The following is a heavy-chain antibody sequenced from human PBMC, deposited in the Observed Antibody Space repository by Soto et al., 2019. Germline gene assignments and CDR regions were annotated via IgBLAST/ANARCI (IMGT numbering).Heavy chain of an antibody. J-gene: IGHJ5*02. V-gene: IGHV1-2*02. CDR1: GYSFTASY. Sequence: QVPLVQSEAEIRKPGASVKVSCKASGYSFTASYIHWVRQVPGQGLEWMGWINPANGATNYAQKFQGRVTMTRETSITTASMELCSLRFDDTAMYYCARDLEERLLTYWLDPWGQGTLVTVSS. D-gene: IGHD2-21*02. CDR2: INPANGAT. CDR3: ARDLEERLLTYWLDP.